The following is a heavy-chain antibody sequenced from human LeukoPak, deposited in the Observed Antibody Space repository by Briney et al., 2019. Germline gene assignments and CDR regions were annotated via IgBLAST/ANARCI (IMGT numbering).Heavy chain of an antibody. Sequence: GASVKVSCKASGGTFSSYAISWVRQAPGQGLEWMGGIIPIFGTANYAQKFQGRVTITADESTSTAYMELSSLRSEDTAVYYCARESNFGGSGTTVYYYMDVWGKGTTVTVSS. V-gene: IGHV1-69*13. CDR2: IIPIFGTA. D-gene: IGHD1-7*01. CDR1: GGTFSSYA. J-gene: IGHJ6*03. CDR3: ARESNFGGSGTTVYYYMDV.